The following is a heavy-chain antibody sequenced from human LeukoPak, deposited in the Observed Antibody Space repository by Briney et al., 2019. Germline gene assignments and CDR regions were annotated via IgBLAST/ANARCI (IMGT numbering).Heavy chain of an antibody. CDR3: AGYSLYDYVWGSYRQTFAFDY. CDR1: GGSISSYY. V-gene: IGHV4-59*01. CDR2: IYYSGST. Sequence: SETLPLTCTVSGGSISSYYWSWIRQPPGKGLEWIGYIYYSGSTSYNPSLKGRVSISVDTSENHFSLKLSSVTAADTAVYYCAGYSLYDYVWGSYRQTFAFDYWGQGTLVTVSS. J-gene: IGHJ4*02. D-gene: IGHD3-16*02.